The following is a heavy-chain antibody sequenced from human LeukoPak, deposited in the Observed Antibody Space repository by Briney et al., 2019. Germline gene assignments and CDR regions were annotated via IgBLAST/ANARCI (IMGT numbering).Heavy chain of an antibody. V-gene: IGHV3-21*01. J-gene: IGHJ4*02. Sequence: GGSLRLSCAASGFTVYTNYMGWVRQAPGKGLEWVSSISSSSSYIYYADSVKGRFTISRDNAKNSLYLQMNSLRAEDTAVYYCARQGPMVHGFDYWGQGTLVTVSS. CDR1: GFTVYTNY. CDR2: ISSSSSYI. D-gene: IGHD3-10*01. CDR3: ARQGPMVHGFDY.